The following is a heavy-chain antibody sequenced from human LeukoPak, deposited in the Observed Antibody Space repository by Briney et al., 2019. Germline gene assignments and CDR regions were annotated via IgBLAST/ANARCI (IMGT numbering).Heavy chain of an antibody. Sequence: GGSLRLSCAASGFTFSSYSMNWVRQAPGKGLEWVSSISSSSSYIYYADSVKGRFTISRDNAKNSLYLQMNSLRAEDTAVYYCARGVSDLFDAFDIWGQGTMVTVSS. D-gene: IGHD2-21*01. V-gene: IGHV3-21*01. CDR2: ISSSSSYI. CDR3: ARGVSDLFDAFDI. J-gene: IGHJ3*02. CDR1: GFTFSSYS.